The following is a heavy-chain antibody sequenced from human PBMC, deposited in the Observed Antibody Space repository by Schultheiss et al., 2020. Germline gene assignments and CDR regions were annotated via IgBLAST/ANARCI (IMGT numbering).Heavy chain of an antibody. Sequence: GGSLRLSCAASGFTFSSYWMHWVRQAPGKGLEWVAVISYDGSNKYYADSVKGRFTISRDNSKNTLYLQMNSLRAEDTAVYYCAKDLFGATTDYYYGMDVWGQGTTVTVSS. CDR3: AKDLFGATTDYYYGMDV. D-gene: IGHD1-26*01. CDR1: GFTFSSYW. J-gene: IGHJ6*02. CDR2: ISYDGSNK. V-gene: IGHV3-30*18.